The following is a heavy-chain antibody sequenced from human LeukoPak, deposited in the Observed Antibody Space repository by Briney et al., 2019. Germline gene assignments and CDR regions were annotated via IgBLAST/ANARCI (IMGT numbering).Heavy chain of an antibody. CDR3: ARVQVVVVAANWFDP. V-gene: IGHV5-51*01. D-gene: IGHD2-15*01. CDR1: GYSFTSYW. J-gene: IGHJ5*02. CDR2: IYPGDSDT. Sequence: GESLKISCKGSGYSFTSYWIGWVRQMPGKGLEWMGIIYPGDSDTRYSPSFQGQVTISADKSISTAYLKWSSLKASDTAMYYCARVQVVVVAANWFDPWGQGTLVTVSS.